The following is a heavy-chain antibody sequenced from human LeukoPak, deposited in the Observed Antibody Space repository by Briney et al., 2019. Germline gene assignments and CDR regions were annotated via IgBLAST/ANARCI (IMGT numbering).Heavy chain of an antibody. V-gene: IGHV3-21*01. Sequence: PGGSLRLSCAGPGFTFSNYSINWVRQAPGKGLEWVSSISPSSHYIYYADSVKGRFTISRDNAKNSLYLQMNSLRAEDTAVYYCARDLGGWYFDYWGQGTLVTVSS. CDR3: ARDLGGWYFDY. CDR1: GFTFSNYS. D-gene: IGHD2-15*01. CDR2: ISPSSHYI. J-gene: IGHJ4*02.